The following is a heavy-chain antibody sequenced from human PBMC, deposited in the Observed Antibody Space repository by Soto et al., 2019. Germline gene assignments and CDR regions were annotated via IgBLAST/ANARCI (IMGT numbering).Heavy chain of an antibody. CDR1: GGSFSGYI. CDR3: ARGLISGSHYSGGWYYFDS. J-gene: IGHJ4*02. Sequence: QVQLQQSGAGLLKPSETLSLTCDVYGGSFSGYIWTWIRQTPGKGLQWIGQINHSGSANYNPSLKSRLTISVHTSNSQFSLELSSVTAADTAVYYCARGLISGSHYSGGWYYFDSWGQGTQVTVSS. CDR2: INHSGSA. V-gene: IGHV4-34*01. D-gene: IGHD1-26*01.